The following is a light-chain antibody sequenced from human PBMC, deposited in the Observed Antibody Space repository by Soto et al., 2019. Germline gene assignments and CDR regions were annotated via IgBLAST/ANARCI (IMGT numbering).Light chain of an antibody. CDR3: QQYSNWPPIT. CDR2: DTS. V-gene: IGKV3-15*01. J-gene: IGKJ5*01. Sequence: VLTQSPSTLSVSLGERATISCRASQSVSIHLAWYQQKPGQAPRLLIYDTSTRATGIPARFSGSGSGTEFTLTISSLQSEDFAVYYCQQYSNWPPITFGQGTRLEIK. CDR1: QSVSIH.